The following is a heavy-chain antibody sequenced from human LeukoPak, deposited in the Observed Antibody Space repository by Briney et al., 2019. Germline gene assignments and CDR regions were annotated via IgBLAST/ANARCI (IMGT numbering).Heavy chain of an antibody. CDR1: GFTLSDYD. Sequence: GGSLRLSCAASGFTLSDYDMHWVRRGTGKGLEWVSAIGAAGDTYYQGSVKGRFTISRDEAKNFLYLQMNSLKIEDTAVYYCTTDEDWNYARKDVWGQGATVIVSS. CDR2: IGAAGDT. D-gene: IGHD1-7*01. V-gene: IGHV3-13*01. J-gene: IGHJ6*02. CDR3: TTDEDWNYARKDV.